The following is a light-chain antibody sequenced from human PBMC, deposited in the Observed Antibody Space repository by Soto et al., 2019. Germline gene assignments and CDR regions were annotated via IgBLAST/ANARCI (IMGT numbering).Light chain of an antibody. J-gene: IGKJ1*01. CDR3: QQYNSYPWT. CDR1: RSISTY. V-gene: IGKV1-39*01. Sequence: DIQMTQSPSSLSASVGDRVTITCRASRSISTYLIWYQQKPGKAPKLLIYATSSLQSGVPSRFSGSGSGTEFTLTISSLQPDDFATYYCQQYNSYPWTFGQGTKVDIK. CDR2: ATS.